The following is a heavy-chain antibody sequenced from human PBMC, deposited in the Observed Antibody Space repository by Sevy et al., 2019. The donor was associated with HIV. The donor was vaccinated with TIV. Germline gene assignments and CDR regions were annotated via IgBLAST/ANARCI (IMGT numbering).Heavy chain of an antibody. Sequence: GGSLRLSCAASGFTFNNYWMTWVRQAPGKGLEWVANIKQDGSDKYYMESVKGRFNISRDNTKNSLYLQLNSLRAEDTAAYYCARSWDYWGQMGYWGQGTLVTLSS. D-gene: IGHD7-27*01. CDR2: IKQDGSDK. J-gene: IGHJ4*02. CDR1: GFTFNNYW. CDR3: ARSWDYWGQMGY. V-gene: IGHV3-7*03.